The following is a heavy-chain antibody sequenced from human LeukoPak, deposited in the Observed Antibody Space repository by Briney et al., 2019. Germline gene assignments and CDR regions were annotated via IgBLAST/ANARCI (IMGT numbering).Heavy chain of an antibody. Sequence: GASVTVSFLASGYTFTSYGSSWVRQAPGQGLQWMGWISDYNDNTNYPQKLQGRVTITTDTSKSTAYMEQRSLRSHDTAVYYCARYLRNGDYGMDVWGKGTTVTVSS. D-gene: IGHD4-17*01. CDR2: ISDYNDNT. CDR3: ARYLRNGDYGMDV. J-gene: IGHJ6*04. CDR1: GYTFTSYG. V-gene: IGHV1-18*04.